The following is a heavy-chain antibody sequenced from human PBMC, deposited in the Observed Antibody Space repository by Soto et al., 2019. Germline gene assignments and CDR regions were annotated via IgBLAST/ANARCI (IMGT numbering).Heavy chain of an antibody. CDR1: GASVTSDDYY. CDR3: AGDPICCYASSGYGGSYFDY. J-gene: IGHJ4*02. CDR2: IYHSGST. Sequence: PSETLSLTCAVSGASVTSDDYYWSWIRQPPGKGLEWIGYIYHSGSTYYNPSLKSRVSISIDTSHNQFSLKLTSLTAADTAVYYCAGDPICCYASSGYGGSYFDYWGQGSRVTVSS. D-gene: IGHD3-22*01. V-gene: IGHV4-30-4*08.